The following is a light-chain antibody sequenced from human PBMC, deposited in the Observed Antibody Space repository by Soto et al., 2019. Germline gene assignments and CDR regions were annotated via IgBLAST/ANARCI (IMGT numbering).Light chain of an antibody. J-gene: IGKJ1*01. V-gene: IGKV3-20*01. Sequence: EIVMTQSPATLSVSPGERATLSCRASQSVSSNYLAWYQQKPGQAPRLLIYGTSRRAAGIPDRFSGGGSGTDFTLTISRLEPEDFVVYYCQQYGSSPGTFGQGTKVDIK. CDR1: QSVSSNY. CDR2: GTS. CDR3: QQYGSSPGT.